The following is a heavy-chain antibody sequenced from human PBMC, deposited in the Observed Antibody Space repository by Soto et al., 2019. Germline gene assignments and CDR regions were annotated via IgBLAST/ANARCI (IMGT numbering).Heavy chain of an antibody. CDR3: ARHSLALRKNNWFDP. CDR1: GDSIISSDFY. Sequence: SETLSLTCTVSGDSIISSDFYWGWVRQPPGKGLEWIGSIFYLGSSYYNPSLKSRVTMSVDMSKNQFSLRLRSVTAADTALYFCARHSLALRKNNWFDPWGQGIMITVSS. J-gene: IGHJ5*02. CDR2: IFYLGSS. V-gene: IGHV4-39*01. D-gene: IGHD3-3*02.